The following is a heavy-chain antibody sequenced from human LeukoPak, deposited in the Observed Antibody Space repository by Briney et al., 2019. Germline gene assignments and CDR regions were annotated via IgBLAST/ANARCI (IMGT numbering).Heavy chain of an antibody. J-gene: IGHJ4*02. V-gene: IGHV3-66*01. CDR1: GFTVSSNY. CDR2: IYSGGST. Sequence: GGSLRLSCAASGFTVSSNYMSWVRQAPGKGLEWVSIIYSGGSTYYADSVKGRFTISRDNSKNTLYLQMNSLRAEDTAVYYCASYQSQPTSDYWGQGTLVTVSS. D-gene: IGHD2/OR15-2a*01. CDR3: ASYQSQPTSDY.